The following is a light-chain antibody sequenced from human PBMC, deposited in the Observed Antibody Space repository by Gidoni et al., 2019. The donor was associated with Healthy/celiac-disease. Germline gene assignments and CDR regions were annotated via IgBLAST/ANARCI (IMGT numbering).Light chain of an antibody. CDR3: QQSYSTRYX. J-gene: IGKJ2*01. Sequence: DIQMTQSPSSLSASVGDRVTITCRASQSISSYLNWYQQKPGKATKLLIYAASSLQSGVPSRFSGSGSGTDFTLTISSLQPEDFATYYCQQSYSTRYXFXQGTKLEIK. CDR1: QSISSY. V-gene: IGKV1-39*01. CDR2: AAS.